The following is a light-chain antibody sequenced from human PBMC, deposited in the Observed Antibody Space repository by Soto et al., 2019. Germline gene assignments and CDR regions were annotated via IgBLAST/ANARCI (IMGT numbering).Light chain of an antibody. CDR2: DAS. V-gene: IGKV1-5*01. CDR1: QNIKRW. CDR3: QQYNSYPFT. Sequence: DIQMTQSPSTLSGSVGDRVTVTCRASQNIKRWLAWYQQKPGKAPKLLIYDASSLQSGVPSRFSGSGSGTEFILSVSGLQPDDFATYYCQQYNSYPFTFAPGTKVDI. J-gene: IGKJ3*01.